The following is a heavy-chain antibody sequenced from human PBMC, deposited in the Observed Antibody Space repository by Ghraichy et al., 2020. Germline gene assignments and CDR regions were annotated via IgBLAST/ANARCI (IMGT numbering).Heavy chain of an antibody. Sequence: GSLRLSCAASGFTFSSYAMSWVRQAPGKGLEWVSAISGSGGSTYYADSVKGRFTISRDNSKNTLYLQMNSLRAEDTAVYYCAKGGQQLQKFDYWGQGTLVTVSS. V-gene: IGHV3-23*01. CDR1: GFTFSSYA. CDR3: AKGGQQLQKFDY. J-gene: IGHJ4*02. CDR2: ISGSGGST. D-gene: IGHD6-13*01.